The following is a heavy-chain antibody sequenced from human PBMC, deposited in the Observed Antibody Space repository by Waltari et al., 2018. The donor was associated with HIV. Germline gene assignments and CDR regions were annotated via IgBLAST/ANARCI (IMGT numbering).Heavy chain of an antibody. CDR2: MNPSTGNA. CDR1: GYPFTNYE. J-gene: IGHJ5*02. Sequence: QGQLVQSGAEVKQSGASVRISCKASGYPFTNYEINWLRQATGQGLEWRGWMNPSTGNAGFAHNFQGRVVMTRDIPINTAYMELSGLTSHDAAVYYCSTSRPGAMFGDAWGQGTLVTVSS. D-gene: IGHD3-3*01. CDR3: STSRPGAMFGDA. V-gene: IGHV1-8*02.